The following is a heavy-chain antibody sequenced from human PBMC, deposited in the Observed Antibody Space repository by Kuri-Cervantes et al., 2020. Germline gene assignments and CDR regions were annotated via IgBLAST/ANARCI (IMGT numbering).Heavy chain of an antibody. Sequence: GGSLRLSCAASGFTFSSYSMNWVRQAPGKGLEWVSVIYSGGSTYYADSVKGRFTISRDNSKNTLYLQMNSLRAEDTAVYYCARSGSSAWFGEGYYYYGMDVWGQGTTVTVSS. CDR2: IYSGGST. CDR3: ARSGSSAWFGEGYYYYGMDV. V-gene: IGHV3-66*02. J-gene: IGHJ6*02. CDR1: GFTFSSYS. D-gene: IGHD3-10*01.